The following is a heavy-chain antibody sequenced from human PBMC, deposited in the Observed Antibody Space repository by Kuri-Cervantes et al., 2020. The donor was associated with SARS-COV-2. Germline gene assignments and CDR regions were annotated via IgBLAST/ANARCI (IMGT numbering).Heavy chain of an antibody. CDR2: IDWDDDK. D-gene: IGHD5-24*01. V-gene: IGHV2-70*11. Sequence: SGPTLVKPTQTLTLTCTFSGFSLSTTGMCVSWIRQPPGKALEWLARIDWDDDKYYSTSLKTRLTTSKDTSKNQVVLTMTNMGPVDTATYYCTRGSRDGYTFDYWGQGTLVTVSS. J-gene: IGHJ4*02. CDR1: GFSLSTTGMC. CDR3: TRGSRDGYTFDY.